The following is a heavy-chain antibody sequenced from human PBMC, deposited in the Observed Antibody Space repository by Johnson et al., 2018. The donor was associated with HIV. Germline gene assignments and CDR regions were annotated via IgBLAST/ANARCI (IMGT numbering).Heavy chain of an antibody. Sequence: EVQLVESGGDLVQPGGSLRLSCAASGFTVSSNYMSWVRQAPGRGLEWVSGISWTGGGEDYADSVKGRVTISRDNAKNSLYLQMSSLRAEDTAVYYCARGGFSMIVVGKWGQGTMVTVSS. CDR2: SWTGGGE. J-gene: IGHJ3*01. V-gene: IGHV3-66*01. CDR1: GFTVSSNY. CDR3: ARGGFSMIVVGK. D-gene: IGHD3-22*01.